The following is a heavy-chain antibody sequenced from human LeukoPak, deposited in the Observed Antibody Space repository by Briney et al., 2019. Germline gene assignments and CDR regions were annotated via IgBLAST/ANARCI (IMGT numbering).Heavy chain of an antibody. D-gene: IGHD3-3*02. V-gene: IGHV1-2*02. J-gene: IGHJ4*02. CDR2: INPNSGDT. CDR1: GYTFTDYY. CDR3: ASISHVWSGYYTAHFDY. Sequence: ASVKVSCKTSGYTFTDYYMHWVRQAPGQELEWMGWINPNSGDTNYAQKFQGRVTMTRDTSITTAYMELSRLRSDDTAVYYCASISHVWSGYYTAHFDYWGQGTLVTVSS.